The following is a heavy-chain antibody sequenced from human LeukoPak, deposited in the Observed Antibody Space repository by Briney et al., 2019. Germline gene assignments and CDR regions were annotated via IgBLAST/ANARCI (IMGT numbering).Heavy chain of an antibody. CDR2: INHSGST. J-gene: IGHJ4*02. V-gene: IGHV4-34*01. CDR1: GGSFSGYY. Sequence: SETLSLTCAVYGGSFSGYYWSWIRQPPGKGLEWIGEINHSGSTSYNPSLKSRVTISVDTSKNQFSLKLSSVTAADTAVYYCARAQQLVRGGFDYWGQGTLVTVSS. D-gene: IGHD6-13*01. CDR3: ARAQQLVRGGFDY.